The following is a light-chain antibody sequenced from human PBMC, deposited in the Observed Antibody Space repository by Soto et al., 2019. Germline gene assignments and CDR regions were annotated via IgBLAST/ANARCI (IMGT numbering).Light chain of an antibody. CDR3: PSYDSSLSAWV. V-gene: IGLV1-40*01. CDR1: SSNIGEGYD. J-gene: IGLJ3*02. Sequence: QSVLTQPPSVSGSPGQRVTISCTESSSNIGEGYDVHWYQQHPGTSPKLLIYANTNRPSGVPDRFSGSKSGTSASLAITGLQAEDEADYYCPSYDSSLSAWVFGGGTKLTVL. CDR2: ANT.